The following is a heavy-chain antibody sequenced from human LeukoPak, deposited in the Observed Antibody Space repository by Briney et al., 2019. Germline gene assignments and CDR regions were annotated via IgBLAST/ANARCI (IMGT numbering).Heavy chain of an antibody. J-gene: IGHJ4*02. CDR1: GGSISSSSYY. CDR2: IYYSGST. CDR3: ARVGYSYGYRWSFDY. Sequence: PSETLSLTCTVSGGSISSSSYYWGWIRQPPGKGLEWIGRIYYSGSTYHNPSLKSRVTISVDTSKNQFSLKLSSVTAADTAVYYCARVGYSYGYRWSFDYWGQGTLVTVSS. V-gene: IGHV4-39*07. D-gene: IGHD5-18*01.